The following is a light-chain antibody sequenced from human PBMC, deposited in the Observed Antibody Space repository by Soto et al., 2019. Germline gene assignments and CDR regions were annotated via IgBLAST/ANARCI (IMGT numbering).Light chain of an antibody. CDR2: LGS. CDR3: MQALQTPPWT. CDR1: QGLLHSNGYNY. J-gene: IGKJ1*01. V-gene: IGKV2-28*01. Sequence: DIVMTQSPLSLPATPGEPASISCRSSQGLLHSNGYNYLDWYLQKPGQSPQLLIYLGSNRASGVPGRFSGSGSGTDFTLKISRVEAEDVGVYYCMQALQTPPWTFGQGTKV.